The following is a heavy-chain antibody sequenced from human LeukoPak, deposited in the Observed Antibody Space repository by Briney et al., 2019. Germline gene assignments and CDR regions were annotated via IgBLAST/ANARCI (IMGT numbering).Heavy chain of an antibody. CDR1: GFTFSSYE. J-gene: IGHJ4*02. D-gene: IGHD6-19*01. Sequence: PGGSLRLSCAASGFTFSSYEMHWVRQAPGKGLEWVAVISYDGSNKYYADSVKGRFTISRDNSKNTLYLQMNSLRAEDTAVYYCAREVQWLATWYYFDYWGQGTLVTVSS. CDR3: AREVQWLATWYYFDY. CDR2: ISYDGSNK. V-gene: IGHV3-30-3*01.